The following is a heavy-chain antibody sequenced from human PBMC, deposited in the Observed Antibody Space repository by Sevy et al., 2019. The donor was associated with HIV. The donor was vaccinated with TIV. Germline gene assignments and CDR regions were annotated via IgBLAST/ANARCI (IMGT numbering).Heavy chain of an antibody. J-gene: IGHJ3*02. CDR1: GFSFVTYA. CDR3: AKDVYDSSGYYPMGAFDI. D-gene: IGHD3-22*01. CDR2: ISGSGGST. Sequence: GGSLRLPCAASGFSFVTYAMSWVRNPQGRGRGGVSGISGSGGSTYYEDSVKGRFTLSRDNSKNTLYLQMNSLRAEDTAVYYCAKDVYDSSGYYPMGAFDIWGQGTMVTVSS. V-gene: IGHV3-23*01.